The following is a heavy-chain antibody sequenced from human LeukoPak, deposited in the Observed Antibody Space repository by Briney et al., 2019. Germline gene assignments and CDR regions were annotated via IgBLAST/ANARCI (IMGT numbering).Heavy chain of an antibody. Sequence: PSETLSLTCTVSGDSISSYYWSWIRQPPGKGLEWIGYIYKSGGTDYNPSLKSRVTISVYTSRNQFSLKLSSATAADTAVYYCARAGSGYSFDIWGQGTMVTVSS. V-gene: IGHV4-59*01. CDR2: IYKSGGT. D-gene: IGHD3-22*01. CDR3: ARAGSGYSFDI. CDR1: GDSISSYY. J-gene: IGHJ3*02.